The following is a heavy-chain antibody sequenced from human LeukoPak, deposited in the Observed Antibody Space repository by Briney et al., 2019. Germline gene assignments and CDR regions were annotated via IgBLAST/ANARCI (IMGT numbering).Heavy chain of an antibody. CDR1: GFMFSSYW. J-gene: IGHJ5*02. V-gene: IGHV3-23*01. CDR2: ISGSGGST. D-gene: IGHD3-16*01. CDR3: AKDPLYYDYVWGPFDP. Sequence: GGSLRLSCAASGFMFSSYWMSWVRQAPGKGLEWVSAISGSGGSTYYADSVKGRFTISRDNSKNTLYLQMNSLRAEDTAVYYCAKDPLYYDYVWGPFDPWGQGTLVTVSS.